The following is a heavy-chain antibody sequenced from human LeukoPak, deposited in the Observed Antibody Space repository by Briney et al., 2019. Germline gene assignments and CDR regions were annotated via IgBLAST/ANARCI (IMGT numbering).Heavy chain of an antibody. CDR2: IIPIFGTA. Sequence: SVKVSCKASGGTFSSYAISWVRQAPGQGLEWMGGIIPIFGTANYAQKFQGGVTITTDESTSTAYMELSSLRSEDTAVYYCARGEVPAAINTFDYWGQGTLVTVSS. V-gene: IGHV1-69*05. D-gene: IGHD2-2*01. J-gene: IGHJ4*02. CDR1: GGTFSSYA. CDR3: ARGEVPAAINTFDY.